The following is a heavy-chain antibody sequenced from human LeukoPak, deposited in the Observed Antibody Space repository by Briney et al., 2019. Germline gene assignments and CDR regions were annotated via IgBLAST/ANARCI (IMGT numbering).Heavy chain of an antibody. V-gene: IGHV3-11*04. D-gene: IGHD3-3*01. J-gene: IGHJ6*04. CDR3: ARETRNYDFWSGYMDV. Sequence: PGGSLRLSCAASGFTFSDYYISWIRHVPGKGLEWVSYISSGGNKFYAESVKGRFTISRDNAKNSLYLQMNSLRAEDTAVYYCARETRNYDFWSGYMDVWGKGTTVTVSS. CDR2: ISSGGNK. CDR1: GFTFSDYY.